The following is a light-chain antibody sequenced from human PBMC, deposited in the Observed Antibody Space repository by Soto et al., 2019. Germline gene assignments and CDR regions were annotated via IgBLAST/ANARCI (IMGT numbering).Light chain of an antibody. CDR3: QQRSNWPLT. Sequence: EIVLTQSPATLSLSPGERATLSCRASQSVSSYLAWDQQKPGQAPRLLINHASNRATGIPARLSGSGSGTEFTLTISSLEPEDFAVYYSQQRSNWPLTFGGGTKVEIK. CDR2: HAS. V-gene: IGKV3-11*01. J-gene: IGKJ4*01. CDR1: QSVSSY.